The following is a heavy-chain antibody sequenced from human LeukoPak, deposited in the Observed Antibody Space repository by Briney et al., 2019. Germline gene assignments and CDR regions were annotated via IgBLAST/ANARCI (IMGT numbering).Heavy chain of an antibody. CDR1: GFTFSSYG. V-gene: IGHV3-21*01. CDR3: ARELAVAGLEYFQH. CDR2: ISSSSSYI. Sequence: GGSLRLSCAASGFTFSSYGMHWVRQAPGKGLEWVSSISSSSSYIYYADSVKGRFTISRDNAKNSLYLQMSSLRAEDTAVYYCARELAVAGLEYFQHWGQGTLVTVSS. J-gene: IGHJ1*01. D-gene: IGHD6-19*01.